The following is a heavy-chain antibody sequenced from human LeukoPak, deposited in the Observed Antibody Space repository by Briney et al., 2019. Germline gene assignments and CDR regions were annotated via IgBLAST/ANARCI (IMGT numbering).Heavy chain of an antibody. D-gene: IGHD2-21*01. CDR2: INPNSGGT. V-gene: IGHV1-2*06. J-gene: IGHJ6*02. CDR3: ARAAARGCGFPNYYYYYYGMDV. CDR1: GYTFTGYY. Sequence: GASVEVSCKASGYTFTGYYMHWVRQAPGQGLERMGRINPNSGGTNYAQKFQGRVTMTRDTSISTAYMELSRLRSDDTAVYYCARAAARGCGFPNYYYYYYGMDVWGQGTAVTVSS.